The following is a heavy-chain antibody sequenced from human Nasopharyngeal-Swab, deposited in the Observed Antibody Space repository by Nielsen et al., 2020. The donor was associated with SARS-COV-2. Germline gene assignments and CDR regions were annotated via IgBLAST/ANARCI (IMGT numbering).Heavy chain of an antibody. CDR1: GGSISSSSYY. CDR2: IYYSGST. Sequence: GSLRLSCTVSGGSISSSSYYWGWIRQPPGKGLEWIGSIYYSGSTYYNPSLKSRVTISVDTSKNQFSLKLSSVTAADTAVYYCARVYYDSSGYYYYYYYYYMDVWGKGTTVTVPS. V-gene: IGHV4-39*07. D-gene: IGHD3-22*01. CDR3: ARVYYDSSGYYYYYYYYYMDV. J-gene: IGHJ6*03.